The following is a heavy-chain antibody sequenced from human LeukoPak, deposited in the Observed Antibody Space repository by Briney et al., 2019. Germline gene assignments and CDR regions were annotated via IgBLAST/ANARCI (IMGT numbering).Heavy chain of an antibody. CDR2: ISSSGSTI. J-gene: IGHJ3*02. V-gene: IGHV3-48*03. Sequence: GGSLRLSCAASGFTFSSYEMNWVRQAPGKGLEWVSYISSSGSTIYYADSVKGRFTISRDNAQNSLCLQMNSLRVEDTAVYYCVREGTSVTAKDALDIWGQGTMVTVSS. CDR3: VREGTSVTAKDALDI. CDR1: GFTFSSYE. D-gene: IGHD4-17*01.